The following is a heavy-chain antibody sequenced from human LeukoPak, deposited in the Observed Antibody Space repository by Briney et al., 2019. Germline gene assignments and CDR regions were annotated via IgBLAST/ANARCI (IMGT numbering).Heavy chain of an antibody. CDR3: ARGGGSWYQDY. CDR2: INHSGST. Sequence: PSETLSLTCAVYGGSFSGYYWSWIRQPPGKGLEWIGEINHSGSTNYNPSLKSRVTISVDTSKNQFSLKLSSVTAADTAVYYCARGGGSWYQDYWGQGALVTVSS. D-gene: IGHD6-13*01. J-gene: IGHJ4*02. V-gene: IGHV4-34*01. CDR1: GGSFSGYY.